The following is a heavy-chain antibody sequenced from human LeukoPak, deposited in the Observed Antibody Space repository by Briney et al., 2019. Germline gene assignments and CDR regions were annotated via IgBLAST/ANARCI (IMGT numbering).Heavy chain of an antibody. CDR1: GYTFTGYY. CDR2: TNPNSGGT. V-gene: IGHV1-2*02. CDR3: ARDGNVVVPAVFSG. J-gene: IGHJ4*02. D-gene: IGHD2-2*01. Sequence: EASVKVSCKASGYTFTGYYMHWVRQAPGQGLEWMGWTNPNSGGTNYAQKFQGRVTMTRDTSISTAYMELSRLRSDDTAVYYCARDGNVVVPAVFSGWGQGTLVTVSS.